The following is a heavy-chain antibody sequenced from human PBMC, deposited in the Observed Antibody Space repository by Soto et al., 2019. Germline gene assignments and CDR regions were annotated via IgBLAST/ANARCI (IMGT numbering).Heavy chain of an antibody. CDR1: GVTFSSYS. J-gene: IGHJ6*02. V-gene: IGHV1-69*13. D-gene: IGHD3-9*01. CDR2: IIPIFGTA. CDR3: ARVSYDILTGYTRNYYYYGMDV. Sequence: SVKVSCKASGVTFSSYSISWVRHSPGQGLEWMGGIIPIFGTANYAQKFQGRVTITADESTSTAYMELSSLRSEDTAVYYCARVSYDILTGYTRNYYYYGMDVWGQGTTVTVSS.